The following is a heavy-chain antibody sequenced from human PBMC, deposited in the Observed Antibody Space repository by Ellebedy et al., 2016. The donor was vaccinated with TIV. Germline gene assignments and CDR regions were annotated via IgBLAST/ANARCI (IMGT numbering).Heavy chain of an antibody. CDR3: AKDDVKGTVNIYYMDV. D-gene: IGHD1-7*01. CDR1: GFTFSSYA. J-gene: IGHJ6*03. V-gene: IGHV3-23*01. Sequence: GESLKISXAASGFTFSSYAMSWVRQAPGKGLEWVSAISGSGDSTYYADSVKGRFTISRDNSKNTLYLQLNSLSAEDTAGYYCAKDDVKGTVNIYYMDVWGNGTTVTVSS. CDR2: ISGSGDST.